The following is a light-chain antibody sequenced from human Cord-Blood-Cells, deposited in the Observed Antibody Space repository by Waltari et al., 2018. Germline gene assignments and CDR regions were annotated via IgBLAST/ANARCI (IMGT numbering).Light chain of an antibody. J-gene: IGKJ2*03. CDR1: QSVSSY. Sequence: DIVLTQSPATLSLSPGERATLSSRASQSVSSYLTWYQQKPGQAPRLLSYDASNRATGIPARFSGSGSGTDFTLTISSLEPEDFAVYYCQQRSNWPPGYSFVQGTKLEIK. V-gene: IGKV3-11*01. CDR2: DAS. CDR3: QQRSNWPPGYS.